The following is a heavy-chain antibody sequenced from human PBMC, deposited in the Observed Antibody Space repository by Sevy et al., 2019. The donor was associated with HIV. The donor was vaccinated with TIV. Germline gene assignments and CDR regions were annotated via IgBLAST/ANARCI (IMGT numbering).Heavy chain of an antibody. CDR2: ISVTGDHT. V-gene: IGHV3-23*01. Sequence: GGSLRLSCAASGFTFSSFAMGWVRQAPGKLLDWTSFISVTGDHTYYADSGKGRFTTSRDNSKKPLFLQMNSLRAEDTAIYYCAKKMGGGSGMVFLVDYWGQGTLVTVSS. D-gene: IGHD5-18*01. CDR3: AKKMGGGSGMVFLVDY. CDR1: GFTFSSFA. J-gene: IGHJ4*02.